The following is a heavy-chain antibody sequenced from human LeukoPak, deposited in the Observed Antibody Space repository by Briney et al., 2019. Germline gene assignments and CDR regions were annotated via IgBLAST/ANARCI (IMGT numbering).Heavy chain of an antibody. Sequence: PSETLSLTCAVYGGSFSGYYWSWTRQPPGKGLEWIGEINHSGSTNYNPSLKSRVTISVDTSKNQFSLKLSSVTAADTAVYYCARGPLYYYGSGSYYYWGQGTLVTVSS. D-gene: IGHD3-10*01. J-gene: IGHJ4*02. CDR3: ARGPLYYYGSGSYYY. V-gene: IGHV4-34*01. CDR1: GGSFSGYY. CDR2: INHSGST.